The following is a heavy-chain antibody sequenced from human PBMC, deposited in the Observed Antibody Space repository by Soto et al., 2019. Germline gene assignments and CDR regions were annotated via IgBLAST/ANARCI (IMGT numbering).Heavy chain of an antibody. D-gene: IGHD3-10*02. CDR3: ARVSVRGVSVPARYYYGMDV. CDR1: GVTFSSYS. Sequence: GGSLRLSCAASGVTFSSYSMNWVRQAPGKGLEWVSSISSSSSYIYYADSVKGRFTISRDNAKNSLYLQMNSLRAEDTAVYYCARVSVRGVSVPARYYYGMDVWGQGTTVTVSS. CDR2: ISSSSSYI. J-gene: IGHJ6*02. V-gene: IGHV3-21*01.